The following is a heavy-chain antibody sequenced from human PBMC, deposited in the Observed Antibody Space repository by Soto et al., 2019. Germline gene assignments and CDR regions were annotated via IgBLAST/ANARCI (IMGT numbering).Heavy chain of an antibody. CDR3: GRTLYSYGTDY. CDR1: GFTFSSYA. CDR2: ISGSGGST. J-gene: IGHJ4*02. V-gene: IGHV3-23*01. Sequence: EVQLLESGGGLVQPGGSLRLSCAASGFTFSSYAMSWVRQAPGKGLEWVSAISGSGGSTYYADSVKGRFTISRDNSKITLYLPMNSLGAEDTAVYYCGRTLYSYGTDYWGQGTLVTVSS. D-gene: IGHD5-18*01.